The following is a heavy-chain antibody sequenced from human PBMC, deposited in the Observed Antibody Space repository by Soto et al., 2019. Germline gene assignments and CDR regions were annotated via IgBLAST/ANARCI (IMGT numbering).Heavy chain of an antibody. CDR3: ARLAYYFATSGYYQTSPFDY. D-gene: IGHD3-22*01. CDR1: GGSISSSRYY. J-gene: IGHJ4*02. CDR2: IYHSGSA. V-gene: IGHV4-39*01. Sequence: PSETLSLTCTVSGGSISSSRYYWGWVRQPPGKGLEWIGIIYHSGSAYYNPSLESRVTISVDTSNNQFSLKLISVTAADTAVYYCARLAYYFATSGYYQTSPFDYWGQGALVTVSS.